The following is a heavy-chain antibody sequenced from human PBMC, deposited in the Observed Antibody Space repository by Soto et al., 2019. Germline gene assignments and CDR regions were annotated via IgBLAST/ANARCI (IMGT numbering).Heavy chain of an antibody. J-gene: IGHJ4*02. CDR3: ARDGGVEFDY. V-gene: IGHV1-2*02. CDR1: EYIFTDYY. Sequence: GASVKVSCKATEYIFTDYYLHWVRQAPGQGLEWMGWINPKSGDTNYAQKFQGRVTMTRDTSITTGYMELSRLTSDDTAVYYCARDGGVEFDYWGQGTLVTVSS. D-gene: IGHD1-1*01. CDR2: INPKSGDT.